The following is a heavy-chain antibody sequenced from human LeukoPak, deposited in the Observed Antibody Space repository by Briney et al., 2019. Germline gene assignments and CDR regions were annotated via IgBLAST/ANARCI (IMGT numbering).Heavy chain of an antibody. V-gene: IGHV3-30*03. CDR1: GFTFSSYG. CDR3: AILPSPGIAVAGYHAFDI. CDR2: ISYDGSNK. J-gene: IGHJ3*02. D-gene: IGHD6-19*01. Sequence: GGSLRLSCAASGFTFSSYGMHWVRQAPGKGLEWVAVISYDGSNKYYADSVKGRFTISRDNSKNTLYLQMNSLRAEDTAVYYCAILPSPGIAVAGYHAFDIWGQGTMVTVSS.